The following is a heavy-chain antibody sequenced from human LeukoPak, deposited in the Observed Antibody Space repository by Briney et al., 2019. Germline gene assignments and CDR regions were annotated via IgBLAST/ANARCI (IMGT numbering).Heavy chain of an antibody. D-gene: IGHD6-19*01. CDR2: ISSSGTYK. CDR3: ARGKDSVAGATNDY. Sequence: GGSLRLSCAVSGFTFSSYSMSWVRQAPGKGLEWVSSISSSGTYKYYADSVKGRFTISRDNAKNSLYLQMNSLRAEDTAVYYCARGKDSVAGATNDYWGQGTLVTVSS. V-gene: IGHV3-21*01. J-gene: IGHJ4*02. CDR1: GFTFSSYS.